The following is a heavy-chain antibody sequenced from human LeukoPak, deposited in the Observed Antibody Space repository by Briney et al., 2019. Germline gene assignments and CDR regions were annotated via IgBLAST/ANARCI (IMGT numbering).Heavy chain of an antibody. CDR2: ISGSGGST. D-gene: IGHD6-19*01. CDR1: GFTFSSYA. CDR3: AKAVSAGTDY. V-gene: IGHV3-23*01. Sequence: AGGSLRLSCAASGFTFSSYAMSWVRQAPGKGLEWVSAISGSGGSTYYADSVKGRFTISRDNSKNTLFLQINSLRADDTAVYYCAKAVSAGTDYWGQGTLVTVSS. J-gene: IGHJ4*02.